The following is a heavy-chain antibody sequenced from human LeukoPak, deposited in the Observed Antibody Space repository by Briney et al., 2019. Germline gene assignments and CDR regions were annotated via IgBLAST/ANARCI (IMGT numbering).Heavy chain of an antibody. J-gene: IGHJ4*02. CDR2: ISSSSSYI. V-gene: IGHV3-21*04. CDR3: AKVGVTTVTTHYYFDY. D-gene: IGHD4-17*01. CDR1: GFTFSSYN. Sequence: GGSLRLSCAASGFTFSSYNMTWVRQAPGKGLEWVSSISSSSSYIYYADSVKGRFTISRDNSKNTLYLQMNSLRAEDTAVYYCAKVGVTTVTTHYYFDYWGQGTLVTVSS.